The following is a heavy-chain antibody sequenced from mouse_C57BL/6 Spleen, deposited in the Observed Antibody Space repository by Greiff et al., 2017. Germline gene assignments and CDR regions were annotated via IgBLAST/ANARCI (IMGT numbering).Heavy chain of an antibody. Sequence: QVQLQQSGPELVKPGASVKISCKASGYAFSSSWMNWVKQRPGKGLEWIGRIYPGDGDTNYNGKFKGKATLTADKSSSTAYMQLSSLTSEDSAVDFCARGNSSGPPWFAYWGQGTLVTVSA. D-gene: IGHD3-2*02. J-gene: IGHJ3*01. CDR1: GYAFSSSW. CDR3: ARGNSSGPPWFAY. V-gene: IGHV1-82*01. CDR2: IYPGDGDT.